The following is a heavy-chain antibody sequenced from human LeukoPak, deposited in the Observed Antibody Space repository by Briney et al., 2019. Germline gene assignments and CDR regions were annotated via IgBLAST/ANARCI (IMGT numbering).Heavy chain of an antibody. J-gene: IGHJ3*02. D-gene: IGHD7-27*01. CDR1: GFTFSNYW. CDR3: ARRAGDWGGPFDI. CDR2: IKQDGSEK. V-gene: IGHV3-7*01. Sequence: GGPLRLSCAASGFTFSNYWMTWVRQAPGKGLEWVADIKQDGSEKYYVDSVKGRFTISRDNARNSLYLQMNNLRAGDTAMYYCARRAGDWGGPFDIWGQGTLVTVSS.